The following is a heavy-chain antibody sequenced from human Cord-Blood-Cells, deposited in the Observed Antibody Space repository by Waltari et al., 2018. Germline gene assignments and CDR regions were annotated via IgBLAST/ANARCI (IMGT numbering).Heavy chain of an antibody. CDR3: ATDLAWRQLLFLDY. CDR1: GSTYSDYY. Sequence: EVQLVPSGAEANKPGATVTISCTAPGSTYSDYYLHKEHQAPEKGLEWMGLVDPEDGKKIYPEKFPGRVTITADTSTDTAYMELSSLRSEDTAVYYCATDLAWRQLLFLDYWGQGTLVTVSS. J-gene: IGHJ4*02. V-gene: IGHV1-69-2*01. D-gene: IGHD5-18*01. CDR2: VDPEDGKK.